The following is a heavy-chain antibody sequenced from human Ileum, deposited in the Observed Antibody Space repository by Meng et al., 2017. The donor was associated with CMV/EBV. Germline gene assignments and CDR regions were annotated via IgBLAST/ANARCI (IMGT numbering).Heavy chain of an antibody. D-gene: IGHD3-10*01. J-gene: IGHJ4*02. Sequence: CSASRFTFLIYAMSWVRQAPGKGRPCVSGISDSGDRTHYADSVKGRFTISRDNSKNTLYMQMNSLRAEDTAVYYCTRGRAVVSIYFDYWGQGTLVTVSS. CDR2: ISDSGDRT. CDR1: RFTFLIYA. CDR3: TRGRAVVSIYFDY. V-gene: IGHV3-23*01.